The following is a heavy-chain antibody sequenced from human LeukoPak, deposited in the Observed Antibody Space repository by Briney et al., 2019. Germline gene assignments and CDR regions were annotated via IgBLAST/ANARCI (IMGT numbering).Heavy chain of an antibody. Sequence: GGSLRLSCAASGFTFSSYAMSWVRQAPGKGLEWASAISGSGGSTYYADSVKGRFTISRDNSKNTLYLQMNSLRAEDTAVYYCAKNPPRHYDILTGYYDYWGQGTLVTVSS. CDR2: ISGSGGST. J-gene: IGHJ4*02. CDR3: AKNPPRHYDILTGYYDY. V-gene: IGHV3-23*01. D-gene: IGHD3-9*01. CDR1: GFTFSSYA.